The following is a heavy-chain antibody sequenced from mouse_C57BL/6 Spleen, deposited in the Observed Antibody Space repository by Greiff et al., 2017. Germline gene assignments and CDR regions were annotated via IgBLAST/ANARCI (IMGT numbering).Heavy chain of an antibody. CDR1: GYAFSSYW. D-gene: IGHD2-14*01. Sequence: QVQLQQSGAELVKPGASVKISCTASGYAFSSYWMNWVKQRPGKGLEWIGQIYPGDGDTNYNGKFKGKATLTADKSSSKAYLQLSSLTSEDSAAYCCARRYGTGYFDYWGQGTTLTVSS. V-gene: IGHV1-80*01. J-gene: IGHJ2*01. CDR3: ARRYGTGYFDY. CDR2: IYPGDGDT.